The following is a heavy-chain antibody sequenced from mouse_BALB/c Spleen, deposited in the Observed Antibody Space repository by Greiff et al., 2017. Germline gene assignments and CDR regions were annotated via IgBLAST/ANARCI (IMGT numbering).Heavy chain of an antibody. CDR1: GFTFTDYY. Sequence: EGHLVESGGGLVQPGGSLRLSCATSGFTFTDYYMSWVRQPPGKALEWLGFIRNKANGYTTEYSASVKGRFTISRDNSQSILYLQMNTLRAEDSATYYCARDGLGYWYFDVWGAGTTVTVSS. CDR3: ARDGLGYWYFDV. CDR2: IRNKANGYTT. V-gene: IGHV7-3*02. D-gene: IGHD3-1*01. J-gene: IGHJ1*01.